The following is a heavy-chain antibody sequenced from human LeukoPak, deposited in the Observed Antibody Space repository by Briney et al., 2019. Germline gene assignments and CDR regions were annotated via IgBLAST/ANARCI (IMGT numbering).Heavy chain of an antibody. CDR1: GYTLTDNY. V-gene: IGHV1-2*06. CDR2: INANIGYT. D-gene: IGHD2-15*01. J-gene: IGHJ4*02. CDR3: ARLIRRHAVVDLDY. Sequence: ASVKVSCKASGYTLTDNYIHWVRQAPRQPLERMGRINANIGYTKYAQKFPARETRTSNTSINTAYMQLSQLRSDDTAVYYCARLIRRHAVVDLDYWGQGTLVTVSS.